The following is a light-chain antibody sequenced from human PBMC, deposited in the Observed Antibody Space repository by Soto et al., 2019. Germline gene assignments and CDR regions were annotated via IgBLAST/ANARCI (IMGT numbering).Light chain of an antibody. CDR2: GSS. CDR1: QTVSNNY. Sequence: VLTQSPGTLSLSQGERATLSCRASQTVSNNYLAWYQHKPGQSPKLLIFGSSDRATGIPDRFNGSGSGTDFTLTISRLEPEDFAVYYCQQYGSSPPYTFGQGTKLEIK. J-gene: IGKJ2*01. V-gene: IGKV3-20*01. CDR3: QQYGSSPPYT.